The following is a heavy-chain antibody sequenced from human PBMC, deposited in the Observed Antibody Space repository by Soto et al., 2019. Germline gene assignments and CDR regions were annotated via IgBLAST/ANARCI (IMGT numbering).Heavy chain of an antibody. Sequence: PGGSLRLSCAASGFIFWTYAMHWVRQAPGKGLEWLAVISFDGTNKYCADSVKGRFTISRDNSKNTLSLQMNSLRTEDTAVYYCARDEVAVAGPSDYWGQGTLVTVSS. D-gene: IGHD6-19*01. CDR1: GFIFWTYA. V-gene: IGHV3-30-3*01. J-gene: IGHJ4*02. CDR3: ARDEVAVAGPSDY. CDR2: ISFDGTNK.